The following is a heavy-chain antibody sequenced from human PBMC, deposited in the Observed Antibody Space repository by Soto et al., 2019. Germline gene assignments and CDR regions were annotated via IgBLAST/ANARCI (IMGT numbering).Heavy chain of an antibody. J-gene: IGHJ6*02. CDR2: ISAYNGKT. Sequence: GASVNVSCKASGYTFTGYGISWARQAPGEGLEGMGWISAYNGKTNYAQNLQVRVTMTTDTSTSTAYMELGSLKSDDTAVYDSARDRDGSVYYCYGMDVWGQGTTVTVSS. V-gene: IGHV1-18*01. CDR3: ARDRDGSVYYCYGMDV. D-gene: IGHD1-1*01. CDR1: GYTFTGYG.